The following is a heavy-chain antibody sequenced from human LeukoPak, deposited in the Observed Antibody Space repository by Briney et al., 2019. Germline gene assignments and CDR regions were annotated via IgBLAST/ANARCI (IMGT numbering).Heavy chain of an antibody. J-gene: IGHJ5*02. CDR3: ARAAAETGAFRDNWFDP. V-gene: IGHV3-30*04. D-gene: IGHD6-19*01. CDR2: TSDDGRKE. CDR1: GFTFSRYD. Sequence: PGGSLRLSCAASGFTFSRYDMHWVRQAPGKGLEWVAVTSDDGRKEIYADSVKGRFTIPRDNSKNTLYLEMNSLRGEDTALYYCARAAAETGAFRDNWFDPWGQGTLVTVSP.